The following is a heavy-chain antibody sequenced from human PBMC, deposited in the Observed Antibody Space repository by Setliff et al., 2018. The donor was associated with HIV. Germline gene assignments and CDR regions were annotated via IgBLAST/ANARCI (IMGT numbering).Heavy chain of an antibody. D-gene: IGHD3-10*01. CDR3: ARVRGESWYFDY. J-gene: IGHJ4*02. Sequence: SETLSLTCTVSGGSIGSFSWSWIRQPPGKTLEWIGYVSYSGSTNYNPSLKSRVTMSVDTSKNQFSLKLSSVTAADTAVYYCARVRGESWYFDYWGQGTLVTVSS. CDR2: VSYSGST. CDR1: GGSIGSFS. V-gene: IGHV4-59*12.